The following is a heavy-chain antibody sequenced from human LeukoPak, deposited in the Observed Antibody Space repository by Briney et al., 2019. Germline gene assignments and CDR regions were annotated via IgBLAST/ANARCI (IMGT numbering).Heavy chain of an antibody. D-gene: IGHD3-16*01. CDR1: GGSISSHF. Sequence: PSETLSLTCTVSGGSISSHFWTWIRQAPGKGLEWLGYVSKSGSTNYNPSLQSRITISVDTSKNQLFLKLTSVTAADTAVYFCARDDYGVFDAFDVWGQGTVVTVSS. V-gene: IGHV4-4*08. J-gene: IGHJ3*01. CDR2: VSKSGST. CDR3: ARDDYGVFDAFDV.